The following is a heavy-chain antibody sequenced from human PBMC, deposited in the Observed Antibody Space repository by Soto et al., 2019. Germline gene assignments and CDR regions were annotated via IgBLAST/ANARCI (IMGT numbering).Heavy chain of an antibody. V-gene: IGHV2-5*02. D-gene: IGHD3-10*01. Sequence: QITLEESGPTLVKPTQTLTLTCTFSGFSLSTSGVNVGWIRQPPGKALEWLALIYWDDDKRYSPSLKSRLTIIKVXSKNQVVLTMTNMDPVDTATYYCAHRRNSGSDFDYWGQGTLVTVSS. CDR3: AHRRNSGSDFDY. J-gene: IGHJ4*02. CDR2: IYWDDDK. CDR1: GFSLSTSGVN.